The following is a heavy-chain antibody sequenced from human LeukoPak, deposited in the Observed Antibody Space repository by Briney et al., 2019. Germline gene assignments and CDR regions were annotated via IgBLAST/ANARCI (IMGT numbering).Heavy chain of an antibody. CDR1: GFTFSSYS. D-gene: IGHD3-16*01. CDR2: ISPSGGIT. CDR3: AKDDAWGRYKD. J-gene: IGHJ1*01. V-gene: IGHV3-23*01. Sequence: GGSLRLSCAASGFTFSSYSINWVRQAPGKGLEWVSGISPSGGITYYTDSVKGRFTISRDNSKNTVSLQMNSLRGEDTAVYYCAKDDAWGRYKDWGQGTLVTVSS.